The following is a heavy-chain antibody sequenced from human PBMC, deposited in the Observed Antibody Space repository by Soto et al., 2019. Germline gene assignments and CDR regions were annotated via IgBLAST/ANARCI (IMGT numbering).Heavy chain of an antibody. Sequence: SETLSLTCTVSGGSISSGDYYWSWIRQPPGKGLEWIGYIYYSGSTYYNPSLKSRVTISVDTSKNQFSLKLSSVTAADTAVYYCAIVGGAAAVEEWSVLDYWGQGTLVTVSS. CDR2: IYYSGST. J-gene: IGHJ4*02. V-gene: IGHV4-30-4*01. D-gene: IGHD6-13*01. CDR1: GGSISSGDYY. CDR3: AIVGGAAAVEEWSVLDY.